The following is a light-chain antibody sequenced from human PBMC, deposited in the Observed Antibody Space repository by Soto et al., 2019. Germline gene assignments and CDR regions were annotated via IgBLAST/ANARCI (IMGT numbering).Light chain of an antibody. CDR3: QQYTNTNNPWM. V-gene: IGKV1-5*01. Sequence: DIRVTQSPPTLSASVGDRVTITFRSIQTITTWMTWYQQKPGKAPKLLVYDASTLQSGVATRFSGSGSGTEFTLIISGLQPEDSATYYCQQYTNTNNPWMFGQGTKVDIK. CDR1: QTITTW. CDR2: DAS. J-gene: IGKJ1*01.